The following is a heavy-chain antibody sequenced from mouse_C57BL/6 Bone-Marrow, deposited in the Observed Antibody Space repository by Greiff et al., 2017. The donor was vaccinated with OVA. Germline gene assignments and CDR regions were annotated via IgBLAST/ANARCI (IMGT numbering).Heavy chain of an antibody. D-gene: IGHD1-1*01. J-gene: IGHJ1*03. CDR3: ARWYYGSHWYFDV. CDR1: GYTFTSYG. Sequence: VQLQQSGAELARPGASVKLSCKASGYTFTSYGISWVKQRTGQGLEWIGEIYPRSGNTYYNEKFKGKATLTADKSSSTAYMELRSLTSEDSAVYFCARWYYGSHWYFDVWCTGTTVTVSS. V-gene: IGHV1-81*01. CDR2: IYPRSGNT.